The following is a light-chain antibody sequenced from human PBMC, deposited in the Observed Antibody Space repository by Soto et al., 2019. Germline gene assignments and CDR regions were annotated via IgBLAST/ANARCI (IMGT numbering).Light chain of an antibody. Sequence: EIVLTQSPAILSLSPGERATLSCRASQSVRSSLAWYQQQPGQAPRLLIYDASNRATGIPARFSGSGSGTDFTLTISSLEPKDFSVYYCQQRSNWPGTFGQGTKVEIK. J-gene: IGKJ1*01. V-gene: IGKV3-11*01. CDR3: QQRSNWPGT. CDR2: DAS. CDR1: QSVRSS.